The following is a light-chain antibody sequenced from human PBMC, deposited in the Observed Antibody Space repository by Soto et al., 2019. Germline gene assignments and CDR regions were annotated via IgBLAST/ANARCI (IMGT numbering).Light chain of an antibody. CDR3: QKYNSDPLGS. CDR2: AAS. Sequence: IQVTLSPYSLSVSVGDRVTITCRASQGIANHLAWYQQKPGKVAKLLLYAASTLQSGVPSRFSGSGSGTDFTLTISRPQPEDFATYYCQKYNSDPLGSFGQGTKVDI. J-gene: IGKJ1*01. V-gene: IGKV1-27*01. CDR1: QGIANH.